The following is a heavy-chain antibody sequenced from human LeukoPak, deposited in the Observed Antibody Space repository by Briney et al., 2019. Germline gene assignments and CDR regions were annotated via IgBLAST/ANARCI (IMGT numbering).Heavy chain of an antibody. CDR3: ARGPRITMVRGGKNWFDP. CDR1: GFNFSSYS. D-gene: IGHD3-10*01. Sequence: GGSLRLSCAASGFNFSSYSMNWIRQAPGKGLEWVSSFSKNNYYIYYTDSVKGRFTIFRDNAKSSLDLQMDNLGGDDTAVYYCARGPRITMVRGGKNWFDPWGQGTLVTVSS. V-gene: IGHV3-21*06. CDR2: FSKNNYYI. J-gene: IGHJ5*02.